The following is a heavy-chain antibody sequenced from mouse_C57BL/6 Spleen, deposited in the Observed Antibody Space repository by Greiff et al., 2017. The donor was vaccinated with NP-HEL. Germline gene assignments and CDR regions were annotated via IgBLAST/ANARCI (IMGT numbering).Heavy chain of an antibody. CDR3: AIGGYYYGSSPAWFAY. CDR2: INPSNGGT. CDR1: GYTFTSYW. D-gene: IGHD1-1*01. V-gene: IGHV1-53*01. Sequence: QVQLQQPGTELVKPGASVKLSCKASGYTFTSYWMHWVKQRPGQGLEWIGNINPSNGGTNYNEKFKSKATLTVDKSSSTAYMQLSSLTSEDSAVYYCAIGGYYYGSSPAWFAYWGQGTLVTVSA. J-gene: IGHJ3*01.